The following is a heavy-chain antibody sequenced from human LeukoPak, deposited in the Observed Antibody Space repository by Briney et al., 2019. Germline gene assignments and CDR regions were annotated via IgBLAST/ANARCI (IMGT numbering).Heavy chain of an antibody. V-gene: IGHV3-23*01. CDR1: GFTFSSYA. Sequence: GGSLRLSCAASGFTFSSYAMSWVRQAPVKGLEWVSAISGSGGSTYYADSVKGRFTISRDNSKNTLYLQMNSLRAEDTAVYYCAKDGSGIAVAGDAFDIWGQGTMVTVSS. CDR2: ISGSGGST. CDR3: AKDGSGIAVAGDAFDI. J-gene: IGHJ3*02. D-gene: IGHD6-13*01.